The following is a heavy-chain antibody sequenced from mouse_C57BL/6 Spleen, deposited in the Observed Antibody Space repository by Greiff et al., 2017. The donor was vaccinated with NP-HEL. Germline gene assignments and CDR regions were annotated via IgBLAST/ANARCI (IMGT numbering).Heavy chain of an antibody. J-gene: IGHJ3*01. V-gene: IGHV5-4*03. CDR2: ISDGGSYT. Sequence: EVKLVESGGGLVKPGGSLKLSCAASGFTFSSYAMSWVRQTPEKRLEWVATISDGGSYTYYPDNVKGRFTISRDNAKNNLYLQMSHLKSEDTAMYYCARFPWFAYWGQGTLVTVSA. CDR1: GFTFSSYA. CDR3: ARFPWFAY.